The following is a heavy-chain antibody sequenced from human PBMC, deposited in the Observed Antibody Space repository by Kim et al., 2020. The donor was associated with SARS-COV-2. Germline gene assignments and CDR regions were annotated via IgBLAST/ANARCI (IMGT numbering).Heavy chain of an antibody. CDR2: ISAYNGNT. CDR1: GYTFTSYG. V-gene: IGHV1-18*01. D-gene: IGHD2-2*01. J-gene: IGHJ6*02. CDR3: ARDQEVVQITYGMDV. Sequence: ASVKVSCKASGYTFTSYGISWVRQAPGQGLEWMGWISAYNGNTNYAQKLQGRVTMTTDTSTSTAYMELRSLRSDDTAVYYCARDQEVVQITYGMDVWGQGTTVTVSS.